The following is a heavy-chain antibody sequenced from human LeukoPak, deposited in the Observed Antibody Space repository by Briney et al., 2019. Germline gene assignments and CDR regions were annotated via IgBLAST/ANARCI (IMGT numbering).Heavy chain of an antibody. CDR2: ISSEGRTT. J-gene: IGHJ6*02. D-gene: IGHD6-25*01. V-gene: IGHV3-74*01. Sequence: PGGSLRLSCAASGFSFSNYWMHWVRQAPGKGLVWVARISSEGRTTNYADFVTGRFTISRDNAKNALYLEVNSLRAEDTAVYYCTRAAIFYYGMDVWGQGTTVSVSS. CDR1: GFSFSNYW. CDR3: TRAAIFYYGMDV.